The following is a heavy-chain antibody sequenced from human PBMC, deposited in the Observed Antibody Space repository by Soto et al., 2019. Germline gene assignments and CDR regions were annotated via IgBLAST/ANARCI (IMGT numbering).Heavy chain of an antibody. CDR3: AKGRYDFWSPYYFDS. D-gene: IGHD3-3*01. Sequence: GGSLSLSCVGTGLNFDDFAMHWVRQAPGKGLEWVSGITWNSRVLAYADSVKGRFTISRDNARNSLYLQMDSLRDEDTALYYCAKGRYDFWSPYYFDSWGQGTLVTVSS. V-gene: IGHV3-9*01. CDR1: GLNFDDFA. J-gene: IGHJ4*02. CDR2: ITWNSRVL.